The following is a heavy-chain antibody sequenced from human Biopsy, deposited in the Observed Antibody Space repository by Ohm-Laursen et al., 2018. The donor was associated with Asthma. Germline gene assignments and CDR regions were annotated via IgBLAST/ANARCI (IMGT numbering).Heavy chain of an antibody. CDR3: ARAVDYSHYYGIDV. CDR2: ISVYNGNT. J-gene: IGHJ6*02. D-gene: IGHD3-10*01. Sequence: SSVKVSCKTSGYTFNSAGITWVRQAPGQGLEWMGWISVYNGNTKVAQKLQDRVTMITDTSTSTAYMELRSLRSDDTAVYFCARAVDYSHYYGIDVWGQGTTVTVPS. V-gene: IGHV1-18*01. CDR1: GYTFNSAG.